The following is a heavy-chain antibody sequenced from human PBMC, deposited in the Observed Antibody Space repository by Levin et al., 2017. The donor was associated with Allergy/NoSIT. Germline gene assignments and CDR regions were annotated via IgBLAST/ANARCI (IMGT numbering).Heavy chain of an antibody. V-gene: IGHV4-34*01. CDR1: GGSFRGYY. CDR3: ARGEFQYSSSWLGYFQH. CDR2: INHSGST. Sequence: SQTLSLPCAVYGGSFRGYYWSWIRQPPGKGLEWIGEINHSGSTNYNPSLKSRVTISVDTSKNQFSLKLSSVTAADTAVYYCARGEFQYSSSWLGYFQHWGQGTLVTVSS. J-gene: IGHJ1*01. D-gene: IGHD6-13*01.